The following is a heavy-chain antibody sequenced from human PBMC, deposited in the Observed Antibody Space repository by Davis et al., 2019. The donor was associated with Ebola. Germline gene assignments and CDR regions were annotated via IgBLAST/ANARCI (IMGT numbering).Heavy chain of an antibody. CDR3: ARDSALWFGELLYRDYYGMDV. Sequence: GGSLRLSCAASGFTFSDYYMSWIRQAPGKGLEWVSYISSSGSTIYYADSVKGRFTISRDNAKNSLYLQMNSLRAEDTAVYYCARDSALWFGELLYRDYYGMDVWGKGTTVTVSS. CDR2: ISSSGSTI. CDR1: GFTFSDYY. J-gene: IGHJ6*04. V-gene: IGHV3-11*01. D-gene: IGHD3-10*01.